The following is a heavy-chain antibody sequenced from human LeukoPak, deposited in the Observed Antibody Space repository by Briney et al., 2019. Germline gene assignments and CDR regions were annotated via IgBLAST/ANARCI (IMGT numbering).Heavy chain of an antibody. Sequence: PSETLSLTCTVSGDSVSSDNYYWSWIRQPPGKGLEWIAYIDYSGATKFNPSLKSRVTITLDTSKNQFSLKLSSVTAADTAVYYCARAGEGLQSYGFDFWGQGTMVTVSS. CDR2: IDYSGAT. D-gene: IGHD5-24*01. CDR3: ARAGEGLQSYGFDF. J-gene: IGHJ3*01. V-gene: IGHV4-61*01. CDR1: GDSVSSDNYY.